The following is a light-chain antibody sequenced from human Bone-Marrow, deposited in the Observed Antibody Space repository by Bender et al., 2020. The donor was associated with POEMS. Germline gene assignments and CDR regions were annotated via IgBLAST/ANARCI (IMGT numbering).Light chain of an antibody. J-gene: IGLJ3*02. V-gene: IGLV1-40*01. Sequence: QPVLTQPPSVSGAPGQMVTISCNGTKSNVGAGYDVHWYRQFPGTAPKLLISGKNNRPSGVPERFSGFKSGTSVSLAITGLQAADEADYYCQSYDIDLSGWVFGGGTTLTVL. CDR2: GKN. CDR1: KSNVGAGYD. CDR3: QSYDIDLSGWV.